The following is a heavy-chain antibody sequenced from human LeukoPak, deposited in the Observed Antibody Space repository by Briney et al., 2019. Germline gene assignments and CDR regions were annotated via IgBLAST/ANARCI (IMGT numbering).Heavy chain of an antibody. D-gene: IGHD6-6*01. CDR2: INHSGST. J-gene: IGHJ4*02. V-gene: IGHV4-34*01. Sequence: PSETLSLTCAVYGGSFSGYYWSWIRQPPGKGLEWIGEINHSGSTNYNPSLKSRVTISVDTSENQFSLKLSSVTAADTAVYYCARVGWGIAARPVDYWGQGTLVTVSS. CDR1: GGSFSGYY. CDR3: ARVGWGIAARPVDY.